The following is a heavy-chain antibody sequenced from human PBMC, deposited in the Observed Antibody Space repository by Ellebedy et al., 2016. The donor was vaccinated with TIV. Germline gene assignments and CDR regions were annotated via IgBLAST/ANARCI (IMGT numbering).Heavy chain of an antibody. D-gene: IGHD3-10*01. CDR1: GGTFSSYA. Sequence: AASVKVSCKASGGTFSSYAISWVRQAPGQGLEWMGGIIPIFGTANYAQKFQGRVTITADESTSTAYMELSSLRSEDTAVYYCARELWFGEYNYGMDVWGQGTTVTVSS. CDR3: ARELWFGEYNYGMDV. J-gene: IGHJ6*02. CDR2: IIPIFGTA. V-gene: IGHV1-69*13.